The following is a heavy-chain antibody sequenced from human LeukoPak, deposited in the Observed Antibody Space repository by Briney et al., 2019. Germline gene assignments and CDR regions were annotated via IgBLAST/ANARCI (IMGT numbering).Heavy chain of an antibody. CDR3: ARQFYYYDSNESCDY. CDR2: ISSGRGYI. D-gene: IGHD3-22*01. Sequence: GGSLRLSCAASGFTFSTYSMNWVRQAPGKGLEWVSSISSGRGYIYYADSVKGRLSISRDNAKNSLYLQMNSLRAEDTAVYYCARQFYYYDSNESCDYWGRGTAVTVSS. J-gene: IGHJ4*02. CDR1: GFTFSTYS. V-gene: IGHV3-21*01.